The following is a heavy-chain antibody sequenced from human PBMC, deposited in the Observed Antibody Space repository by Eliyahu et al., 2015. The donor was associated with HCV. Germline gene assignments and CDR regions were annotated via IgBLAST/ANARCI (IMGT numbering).Heavy chain of an antibody. Sequence: QVQLVQSGSEIMKPGASVKLSCKASGYTFSRYAINWVRQAPGQGLEWMGWINTTTRNPTYAQGFTGRFVLSLDTSVSTTYLQISSLKAEDTAVYYCARDSTHYDILTASYQGAYYFGLDVWGQGTTVTVSS. CDR1: GYTFSRYA. CDR2: INTTTRNP. D-gene: IGHD3-9*01. CDR3: ARDSTHYDILTASYQGAYYFGLDV. V-gene: IGHV7-4-1*02. J-gene: IGHJ6*02.